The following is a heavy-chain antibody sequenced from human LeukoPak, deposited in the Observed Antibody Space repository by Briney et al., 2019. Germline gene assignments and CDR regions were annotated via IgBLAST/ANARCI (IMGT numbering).Heavy chain of an antibody. CDR2: IYHSGST. CDR3: ARDLDGYYGSGSYSP. Sequence: SETLSLTCTVSGGSISSGGYYWSWIRQPPGKGLEWIGYIYHSGSTNYNPSLKSRVTISVDTSKNQFSLKLSSVTAADTAVYYCARDLDGYYGSGSYSPWGQGTLVTVSS. D-gene: IGHD3-10*01. V-gene: IGHV4-61*08. CDR1: GGSISSGGYY. J-gene: IGHJ5*02.